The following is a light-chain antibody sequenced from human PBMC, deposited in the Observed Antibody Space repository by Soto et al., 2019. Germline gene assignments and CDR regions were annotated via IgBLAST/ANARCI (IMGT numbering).Light chain of an antibody. CDR2: KAS. CDR3: QHYNSYSEA. CDR1: QTICSW. V-gene: IGKV1-5*03. J-gene: IGKJ1*01. Sequence: DIQMTQSPSTLSGSVGDRVTITCRASQTICSWLAWYQQKPGKAPKLLIYKASTLKSGVPSRFSGSGSGTEFTLTISSLQPDDFATYDCQHYNSYSEAFGQGTKVELK.